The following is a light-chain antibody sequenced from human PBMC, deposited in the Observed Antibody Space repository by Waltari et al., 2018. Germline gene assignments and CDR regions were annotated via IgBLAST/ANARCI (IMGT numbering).Light chain of an antibody. CDR1: LCVSRY. CDR3: KQRSNWPRT. CDR2: DAS. Sequence: EIVLTQSPATLSLSPGERATLSCRASLCVSRYLAWYQQKPGQAPRLLIYDASNRAPSSPARFSGSGCGTDVPLTISSLGPEECAVYYCKQRSNWPRTFGQGTKLEIK. J-gene: IGKJ2*01. V-gene: IGKV3-11*01.